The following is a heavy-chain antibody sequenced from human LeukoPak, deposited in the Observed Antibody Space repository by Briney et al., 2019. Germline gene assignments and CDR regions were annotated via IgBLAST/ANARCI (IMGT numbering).Heavy chain of an antibody. CDR2: INGDESST. V-gene: IGHV3-74*01. Sequence: GSLILSCAASGFTFNTYWMHWVRQVPGRGLEWVSRINGDESSTNYADSVKGRFTISRDNAKDTLYLHMNSLTAEDTAVYYCARGAKWAYYFDYWGQGTLVTVSS. CDR3: ARGAKWAYYFDY. J-gene: IGHJ4*02. D-gene: IGHD1-26*01. CDR1: GFTFNTYW.